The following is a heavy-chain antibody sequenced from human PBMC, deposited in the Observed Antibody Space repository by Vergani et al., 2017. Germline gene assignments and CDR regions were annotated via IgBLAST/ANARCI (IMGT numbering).Heavy chain of an antibody. CDR3: AREGYQLPLGVYYYYXMDV. CDR2: ISAYNGNT. J-gene: IGHJ6*03. Sequence: QVQLVQSGAEVKKPGASVKVSCKASGYTFTSYGISWVRKAPGQGLEWMGWISAYNGNTNYAQKLQGRVTMTTDTSTSTAYMELRSLRSDDTAVYYCAREGYQLPLGVYYYYXMDVWGKGTTVTVSS. CDR1: GYTFTSYG. D-gene: IGHD2-2*01. V-gene: IGHV1-18*01.